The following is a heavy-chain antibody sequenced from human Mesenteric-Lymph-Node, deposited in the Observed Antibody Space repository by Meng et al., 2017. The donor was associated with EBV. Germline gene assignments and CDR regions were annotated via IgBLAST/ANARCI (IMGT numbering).Heavy chain of an antibody. D-gene: IGHD1-26*01. CDR3: ARSGSYYGIDY. J-gene: IGHJ4*02. Sequence: QGQLVQSGAEVKKPGASVKVACKASGYIFTTYTMHWVRQAPGQRLEWMGWISTGNGNTKFSQKFQGRVTIARDTSASTAYMELSSLRSEDTAIYYCARSGSYYGIDYWGQGTLVTASS. CDR1: GYIFTTYT. CDR2: ISTGNGNT. V-gene: IGHV1-3*04.